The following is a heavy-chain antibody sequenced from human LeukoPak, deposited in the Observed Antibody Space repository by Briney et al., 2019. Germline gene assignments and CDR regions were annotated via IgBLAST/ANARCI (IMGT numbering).Heavy chain of an antibody. CDR1: GGSFSGYY. CDR2: IIHSGNT. Sequence: SETLSLTCAVYGGSFSGYYWSWIRQPPGKGLEWIGEIIHSGNTNYKPSLKSRVTISVDTSKNQFSLKLSSVTAADTAVYYCARKSGYWPYYYYYMDVWGKGTTVTVSS. D-gene: IGHD3-3*01. V-gene: IGHV4-34*12. J-gene: IGHJ6*03. CDR3: ARKSGYWPYYYYYMDV.